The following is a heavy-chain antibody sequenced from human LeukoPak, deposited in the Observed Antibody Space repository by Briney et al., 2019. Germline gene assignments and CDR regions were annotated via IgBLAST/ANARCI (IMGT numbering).Heavy chain of an antibody. Sequence: GASVKVSCKASGYIFTGYFMHWVRQAPGQGLEWMGIINPSGGSTSYAQKFQGRVTMTRDTSTSTVYMELSSLRSEDTAVYYCARVGGYCSGGSCYFDYWGQGTLVTVSS. CDR2: INPSGGST. V-gene: IGHV1-46*01. J-gene: IGHJ4*02. D-gene: IGHD2-15*01. CDR3: ARVGGYCSGGSCYFDY. CDR1: GYIFTGYF.